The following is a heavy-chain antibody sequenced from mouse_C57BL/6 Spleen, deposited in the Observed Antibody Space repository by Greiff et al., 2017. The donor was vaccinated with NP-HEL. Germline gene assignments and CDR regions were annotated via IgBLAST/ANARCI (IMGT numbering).Heavy chain of an antibody. J-gene: IGHJ1*03. Sequence: QVHVKQSGPELVKPGASVKISCKASGYSFTSYYIHWVKQRPGQGLEWIGWIYPGSGNTKYNEKFKGKATLTADTSSSTAYMQLSSLTSEDSAVYYCARSGSNYVYWYFDVWGTGTTVTVSS. D-gene: IGHD2-5*01. CDR3: ARSGSNYVYWYFDV. CDR1: GYSFTSYY. CDR2: IYPGSGNT. V-gene: IGHV1-66*01.